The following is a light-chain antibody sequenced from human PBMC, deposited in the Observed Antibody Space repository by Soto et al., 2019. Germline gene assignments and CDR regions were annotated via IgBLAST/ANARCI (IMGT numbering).Light chain of an antibody. CDR2: DDS. Sequence: SYELTQPPSVSVAPGQTARITCGGNNIGSKSVHWYQQKPGQAPVLVVYDDSDRPSAIPERFSGSNSGNTATLTISRVEAGDEADYYCQVWDSSSDHPRYVFGTGTKLTVL. V-gene: IGLV3-21*02. J-gene: IGLJ1*01. CDR3: QVWDSSSDHPRYV. CDR1: NIGSKS.